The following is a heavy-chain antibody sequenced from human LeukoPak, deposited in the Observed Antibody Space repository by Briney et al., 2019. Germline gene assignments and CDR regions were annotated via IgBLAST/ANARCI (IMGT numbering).Heavy chain of an antibody. J-gene: IGHJ4*02. CDR1: GFTFDDYA. V-gene: IGHV3-9*01. CDR3: AKGTYSSGYEPVDY. Sequence: GRSLRPSCAASGFTFDDYAMHWVRQAPGKGLEWVSGISWNSGSIGYADSVKGRFTISRDNAKNSLYLQMNSLRAEDTALYYCAKGTYSSGYEPVDYWGQGTLVTVSS. CDR2: ISWNSGSI. D-gene: IGHD3-22*01.